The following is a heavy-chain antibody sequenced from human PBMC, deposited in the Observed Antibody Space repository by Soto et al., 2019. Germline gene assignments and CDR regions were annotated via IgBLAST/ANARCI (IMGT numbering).Heavy chain of an antibody. CDR2: IDYSGST. J-gene: IGHJ4*02. V-gene: IGHV4-61*01. CDR1: GSSVSSNSYY. Sequence: ASETLSLTCTVSGSSVSSNSYYWSWIRQPPGKGLEWIGYIDYSGSTKYNPSLKSRVTISVDTSKNQFSLKLSSVTAADTAVYYCARDFYPLAYYFDYWGQGTLVTVSS. CDR3: ARDFYPLAYYFDY.